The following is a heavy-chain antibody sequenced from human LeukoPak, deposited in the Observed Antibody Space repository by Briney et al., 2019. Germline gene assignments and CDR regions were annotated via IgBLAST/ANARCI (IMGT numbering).Heavy chain of an antibody. J-gene: IGHJ6*04. CDR1: GFTFSSYA. D-gene: IGHD2-15*01. V-gene: IGHV3-64D*06. CDR3: VRSVCSGGSCNYYYYGMDV. CDR2: ISSNGGST. Sequence: GGSLRLSCSASGFTFSSYAMHWVCQAPGKGLEYVSAISSNGGSTYYADSVKGRFTISRDNSKNTLYLQMSSLRAEDTAVYYCVRSVCSGGSCNYYYYGMDVWGKGTTVTVSS.